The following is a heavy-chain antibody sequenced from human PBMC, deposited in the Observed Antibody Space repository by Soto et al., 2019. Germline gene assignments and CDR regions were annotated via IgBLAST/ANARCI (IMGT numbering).Heavy chain of an antibody. CDR1: GFTFSSYG. Sequence: PGGSLRLSCAASGFTFSSYGMHWVRQAPGKGLEWVAVISYDGSNKYYADSVKGRFTISRDNSKNTLYLQMNSLRAEDTAVYYCARPGIAAAGHIYFDYWGQGTLVTVSS. CDR2: ISYDGSNK. D-gene: IGHD6-13*01. J-gene: IGHJ4*02. CDR3: ARPGIAAAGHIYFDY. V-gene: IGHV3-30*03.